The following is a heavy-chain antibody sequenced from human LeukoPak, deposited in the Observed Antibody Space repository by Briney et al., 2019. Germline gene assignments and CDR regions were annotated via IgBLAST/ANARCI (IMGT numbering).Heavy chain of an antibody. D-gene: IGHD2/OR15-2a*01. J-gene: IGHJ4*02. CDR2: ITGSGDTI. Sequence: HPGGSLRLSCSASGFTFSSYEMNWVRQAPGKGLEWISYITGSGDTIYYADSVKGRFTISRDNAKNSLFLQMNSLTADDTALYYCARERTTIVSGTTIGAYWGQGTLVTVSS. CDR3: ARERTTIVSGTTIGAY. CDR1: GFTFSSYE. V-gene: IGHV3-48*03.